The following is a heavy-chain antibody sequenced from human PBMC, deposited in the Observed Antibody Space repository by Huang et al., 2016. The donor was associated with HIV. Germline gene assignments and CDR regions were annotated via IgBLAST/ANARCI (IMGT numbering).Heavy chain of an antibody. CDR2: RNRATGNS. J-gene: IGHJ4*02. CDR3: AKGRTQSRKNCGVDWLAAE. CDR1: GSPFKNHN. Sequence: QVQLVPSGAEVKKPGASVTVSCKTSGSPFKNHNINWVRQSNGQGLDGMGWRNRATGNSGFGEKFQDRVTTSINSSINTAYMEWSGLLSEDTATYYCAKGRTQSRKNCGVDWLAAEWGQGTLVTVSS. V-gene: IGHV1-8*01. D-gene: IGHD2-21*02.